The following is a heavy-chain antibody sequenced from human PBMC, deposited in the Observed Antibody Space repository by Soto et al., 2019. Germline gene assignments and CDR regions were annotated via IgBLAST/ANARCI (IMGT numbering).Heavy chain of an antibody. V-gene: IGHV3-30-3*01. Sequence: HPGGSLRLSCAASGFTFSSYAMHWVRQAPGKGLEWVAVISYDGSNKYYADSVKGRFTISRDNSKNTLYLQMNSLRAEDTAVYYCAREPLGVHCTNGVCYDTLLYYYYGMDVWGQGTTVTVSS. J-gene: IGHJ6*02. CDR2: ISYDGSNK. D-gene: IGHD2-8*01. CDR3: AREPLGVHCTNGVCYDTLLYYYYGMDV. CDR1: GFTFSSYA.